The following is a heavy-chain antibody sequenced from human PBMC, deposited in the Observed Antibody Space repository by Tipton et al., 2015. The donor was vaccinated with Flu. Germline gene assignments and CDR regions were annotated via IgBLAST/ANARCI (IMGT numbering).Heavy chain of an antibody. V-gene: IGHV4-61*02. J-gene: IGHJ6*02. D-gene: IGHD3-22*01. CDR2: IYASGRI. Sequence: TLSLTCTVSGVSISSGSYYWSWIRQPAGKGLEWIGRIYASGRINYNPSLKSRVIISLDTSKNQFSLKLRSVTAADSAVYYCARALIGFYYSGMDVWGQGTTVTVS. CDR3: ARALIGFYYSGMDV. CDR1: GVSISSGSYY.